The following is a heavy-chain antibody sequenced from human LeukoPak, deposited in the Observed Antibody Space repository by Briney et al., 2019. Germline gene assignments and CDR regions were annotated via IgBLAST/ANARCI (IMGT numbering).Heavy chain of an antibody. CDR3: ARDSLIQYGSGSYWGFDY. D-gene: IGHD3-10*01. Sequence: GGSLRLSCAASGFTFSNYWMSWVHQAPGKGPEWVGDIKTDGSDKYYVGSVKGRFTIFRDNAKNSLYLQMNSLRAEDTAVYYCARDSLIQYGSGSYWGFDYWGQGILVTVSS. J-gene: IGHJ4*02. CDR1: GFTFSNYW. CDR2: IKTDGSDK. V-gene: IGHV3-7*03.